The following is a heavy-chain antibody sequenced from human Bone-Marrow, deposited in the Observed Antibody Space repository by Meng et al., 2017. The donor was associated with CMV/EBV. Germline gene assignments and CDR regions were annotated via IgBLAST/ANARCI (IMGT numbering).Heavy chain of an antibody. CDR3: TLDPHWSENDY. CDR1: GFSLSTSGMW. Sequence: SGPTLVKPTQTLTPTCSFSGFSLSTSGMWVSWVRQPPGKALEWLALIDWDDDKYYSRYLKTRFTISKDTTKNQVVLTMTNMDPVDTATYCCTLDPHWSENDYWGQGTLVTVSS. J-gene: IGHJ4*02. D-gene: IGHD3/OR15-3a*01. V-gene: IGHV2-70*12. CDR2: IDWDDDK.